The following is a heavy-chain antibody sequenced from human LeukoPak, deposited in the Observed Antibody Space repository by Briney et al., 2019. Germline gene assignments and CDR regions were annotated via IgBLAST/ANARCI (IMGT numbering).Heavy chain of an antibody. CDR3: ARDRLRGSGWLAFDI. CDR1: GFTFSSYG. D-gene: IGHD6-19*01. Sequence: PGGSLRLSCAASGFTFSSYGMHWVRQAPGKGLEWVAVIRYDGSNKYYADSVRGRFTISRDNSKNTLYLQMNSLRAEDTAVYYCARDRLRGSGWLAFDIWGQGTMVTVSS. V-gene: IGHV3-33*01. CDR2: IRYDGSNK. J-gene: IGHJ3*02.